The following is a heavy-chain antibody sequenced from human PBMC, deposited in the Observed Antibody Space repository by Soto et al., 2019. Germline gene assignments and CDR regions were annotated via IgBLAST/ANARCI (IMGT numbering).Heavy chain of an antibody. J-gene: IGHJ6*02. CDR2: MNPNSGNT. V-gene: IGHV1-8*01. CDR1: GYTFTSYD. D-gene: IGHD4-17*01. Sequence: QVQLVQSGAEVKKPGASVKVSCKASGYTFTSYDINWVRQATGQGLEWMEWMNPNSGNTGYAQKFQGRVTMTRNTSISRAYMELSSLRSEDTAVYYCARWGNYGDYGYYYYSGMDVWGQGTTVTVSS. CDR3: ARWGNYGDYGYYYYSGMDV.